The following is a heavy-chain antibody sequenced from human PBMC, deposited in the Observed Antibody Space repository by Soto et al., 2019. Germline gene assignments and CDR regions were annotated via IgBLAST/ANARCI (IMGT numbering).Heavy chain of an antibody. CDR3: ARVTRYCSSTSCYWFDP. J-gene: IGHJ5*02. CDR1: GGSISSGDYY. D-gene: IGHD2-2*01. V-gene: IGHV4-30-4*01. Sequence: SETLSLTCTVSGGSISSGDYYWSWIRQPPGKGLEWIGYIYYSGSTYYNPSLKSRVTISVDTSKNQFSLKLSSVTAADTAVYYCARVTRYCSSTSCYWFDPWGQGTRVTAPQ. CDR2: IYYSGST.